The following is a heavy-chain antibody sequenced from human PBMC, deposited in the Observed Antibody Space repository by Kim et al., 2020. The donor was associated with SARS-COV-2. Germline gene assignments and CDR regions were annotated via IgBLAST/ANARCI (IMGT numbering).Heavy chain of an antibody. Sequence: GGSLRLSCAASGFTVSSNYMSWVRQAPGKGLEWVSVIYSGGSTYYADSVKGRFTISRDNSKNTLYLQMNSLRAEDTAVYYCARGDADSPYGMDFWGQGTTVTVSS. CDR2: IYSGGST. CDR1: GFTVSSNY. V-gene: IGHV3-53*01. D-gene: IGHD3-16*01. CDR3: ARGDADSPYGMDF. J-gene: IGHJ6*02.